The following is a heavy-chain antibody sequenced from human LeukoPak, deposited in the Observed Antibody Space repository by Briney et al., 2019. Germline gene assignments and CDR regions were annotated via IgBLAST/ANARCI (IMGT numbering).Heavy chain of an antibody. D-gene: IGHD6-6*01. Sequence: GESLEISCKAFGYFFSNYWIGWVRQMPGKGLELMRIIYAGDSDTRYSPSFQGQVTISVDKSITTAYLQWNSLKASDSAIYYCARHSTSHSSDAFDIWGQGTLVIVSS. CDR1: GYFFSNYW. J-gene: IGHJ3*02. CDR2: IYAGDSDT. CDR3: ARHSTSHSSDAFDI. V-gene: IGHV5-51*01.